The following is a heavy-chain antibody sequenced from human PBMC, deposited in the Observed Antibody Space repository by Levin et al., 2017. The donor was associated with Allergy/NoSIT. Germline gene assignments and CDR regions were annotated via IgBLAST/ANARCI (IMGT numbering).Heavy chain of an antibody. CDR1: GFTFSDYY. CDR3: ARERATILLDHYYYMDV. V-gene: IGHV3-11*05. CDR2: ISSSSSYT. J-gene: IGHJ6*03. Sequence: PGGSLRLSCAASGFTFSDYYMSWIRQAPGKGLELVSYISSSSSYTNYADSVKGRFTISRDNAKNSLFLQMNSLRAEDTAVYYCARERATILLDHYYYMDVWGKGTTVTVSS. D-gene: IGHD5-12*01.